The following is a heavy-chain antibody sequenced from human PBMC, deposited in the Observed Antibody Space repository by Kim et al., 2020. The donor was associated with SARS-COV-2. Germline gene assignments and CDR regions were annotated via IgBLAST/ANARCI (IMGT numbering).Heavy chain of an antibody. J-gene: IGHJ3*02. D-gene: IGHD3-16*02. V-gene: IGHV1-69*13. CDR2: IIPIFGTA. CDR3: ARVLTVYDYVWGSYRPWAFDI. Sequence: SVKVSCKASGGTFSSYAISWVRQAPGQGLEWMGGIIPIFGTANYAQKFQGRVTITADESTSTAYMELSSLRSEDTAVYYCARVLTVYDYVWGSYRPWAFDIWGQGTMVTVSS. CDR1: GGTFSSYA.